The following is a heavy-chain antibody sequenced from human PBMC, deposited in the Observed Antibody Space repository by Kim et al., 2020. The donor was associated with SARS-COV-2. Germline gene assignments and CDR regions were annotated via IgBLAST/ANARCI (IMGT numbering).Heavy chain of an antibody. D-gene: IGHD3-22*01. CDR1: GYTFTGYY. CDR2: INPNSGGT. J-gene: IGHJ5*02. Sequence: ASVKVSCKASGYTFTGYYMHWVRQAPGQGLEWMGWINPNSGGTNYAQKFQGRVTMTRDTSISTAYMELSRLRSDDTAVYYCAREPYDSMEYNWFDPWGQGTLVTVSS. V-gene: IGHV1-2*02. CDR3: AREPYDSMEYNWFDP.